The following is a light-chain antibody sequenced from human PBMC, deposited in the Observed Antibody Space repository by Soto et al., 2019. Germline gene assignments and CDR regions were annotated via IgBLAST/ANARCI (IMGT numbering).Light chain of an antibody. CDR2: DDS. CDR3: QVWDSSSAS. CDR1: NIGSKN. V-gene: IGLV3-21*02. Sequence: SYVLTQPPSVSVAPGQTARITCGGNNIGSKNVHWYQQKPGQAPVLVVFDDSDRPSGISERFSGSNSGNTATLTISRVEAGDEADYSCQVWDSSSASFGGGTKVTVL. J-gene: IGLJ3*02.